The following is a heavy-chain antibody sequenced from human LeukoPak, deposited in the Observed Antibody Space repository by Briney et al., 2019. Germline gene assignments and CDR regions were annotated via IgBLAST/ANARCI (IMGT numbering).Heavy chain of an antibody. J-gene: IGHJ3*02. CDR2: IYYSGST. CDR3: ARHMVGAQADDAFDI. D-gene: IGHD1-26*01. Sequence: SETLSLTCTVSGGSISSGSYYWSWIRQPPGKGLEWIGYIYYSGSTNYNPSLKSRVTISVDTSKNQFSLKLSSVTAADTAVYYCARHMVGAQADDAFDIWGQGTMVTVSS. V-gene: IGHV4-61*01. CDR1: GGSISSGSYY.